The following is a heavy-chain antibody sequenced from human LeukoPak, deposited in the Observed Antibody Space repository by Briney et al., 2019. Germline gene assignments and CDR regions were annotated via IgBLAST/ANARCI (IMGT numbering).Heavy chain of an antibody. V-gene: IGHV3-15*04. Sequence: PGGSLRLSCAASGFTFNYAWMSWVRQVPGKGLEWVGQTVSEIDGGTTDYATPVKGRFTISRDDSKSTLYLQMNSLKIEDTAVYYCTTDEDWNYARKDVWGQGATVIVCS. CDR1: GFTFNYAW. J-gene: IGHJ6*02. CDR2: TVSEIDGGTT. CDR3: TTDEDWNYARKDV. D-gene: IGHD1-7*01.